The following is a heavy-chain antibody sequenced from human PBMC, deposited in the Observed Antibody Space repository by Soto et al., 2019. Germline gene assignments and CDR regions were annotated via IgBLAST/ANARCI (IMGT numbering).Heavy chain of an antibody. J-gene: IGHJ6*03. CDR3: ARLSVRYFDYYYMDV. CDR2: IYYSGST. CDR1: GGSISSYY. Sequence: PSETLSLTCTVSGGSISSYYWSWIRQPPGKGLEWIGYIYYSGSTNYNPSLKSRVTISVDTSKNQFSLKLSSVTAADTAVYYCARLSVRYFDYYYMDVWGKGTTVTVSS. D-gene: IGHD3-9*01. V-gene: IGHV4-59*08.